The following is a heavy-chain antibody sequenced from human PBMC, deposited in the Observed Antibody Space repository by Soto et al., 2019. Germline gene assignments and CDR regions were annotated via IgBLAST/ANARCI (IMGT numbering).Heavy chain of an antibody. J-gene: IGHJ6*02. V-gene: IGHV1-24*01. Sequence: ASVKVSCKVSGYTLTELSMHRVRQAPGKGLEWMGGFDPEDGETIYAQKFQGRVTMTEDTSTDTAYMELSSLRSEDTAVYYCARDPKSVLRFLEWPPGNYYYYGMDVWGQGTTVTVS. CDR2: FDPEDGET. CDR3: ARDPKSVLRFLEWPPGNYYYYGMDV. CDR1: GYTLTELS. D-gene: IGHD3-3*01.